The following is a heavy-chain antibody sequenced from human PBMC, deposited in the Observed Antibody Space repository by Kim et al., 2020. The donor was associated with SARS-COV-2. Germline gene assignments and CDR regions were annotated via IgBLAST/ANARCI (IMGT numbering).Heavy chain of an antibody. D-gene: IGHD3-16*02. V-gene: IGHV3-33*06. CDR3: AKSSGMDDYVWGSHRQDY. Sequence: KGRFTISRDNSKNTLYLQMNSLRGEDTAVYYCAKSSGMDDYVWGSHRQDYWGQGTLVTVSS. J-gene: IGHJ4*02.